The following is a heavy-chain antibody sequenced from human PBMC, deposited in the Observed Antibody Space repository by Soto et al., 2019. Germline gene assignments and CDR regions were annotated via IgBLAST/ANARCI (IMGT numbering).Heavy chain of an antibody. V-gene: IGHV1-69*06. D-gene: IGHD3-22*01. Sequence: SVKVSCKASGGTFSSCAISWVRQAPGQGLEWMGGIIPIFGTANYAQKFQGRVTITADKSTSTAYMELSSLRSEDTAVYYCARNSNKGRDSSGYYLGFDYWGQGTLVTVSS. CDR3: ARNSNKGRDSSGYYLGFDY. CDR2: IIPIFGTA. CDR1: GGTFSSCA. J-gene: IGHJ4*02.